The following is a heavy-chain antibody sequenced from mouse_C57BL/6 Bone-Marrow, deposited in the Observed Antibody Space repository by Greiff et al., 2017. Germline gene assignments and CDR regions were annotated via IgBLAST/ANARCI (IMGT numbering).Heavy chain of an antibody. Sequence: VQLQQSGPELVKPGASVKIPCKASGYTFTDYNMDWVKQSHGKSLEWIGDINPNNGGTIYNQKFKGKATLTVDKSSSTAYMELRSLTSEDTAVYYCARDRGGYPYYFDYWGQGTTLTVSS. V-gene: IGHV1-18*01. D-gene: IGHD2-2*01. CDR3: ARDRGGYPYYFDY. CDR1: GYTFTDYN. CDR2: INPNNGGT. J-gene: IGHJ2*01.